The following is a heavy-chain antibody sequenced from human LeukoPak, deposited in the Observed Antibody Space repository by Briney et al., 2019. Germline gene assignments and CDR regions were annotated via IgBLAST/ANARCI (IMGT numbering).Heavy chain of an antibody. V-gene: IGHV4-39*07. CDR2: IYSSGST. CDR3: TRGSIAYYYMDV. J-gene: IGHJ6*03. D-gene: IGHD3-22*01. Sequence: SETLSLACNVSGASISSGSNYWGWIRQSPGKTLEWIGSIYSSGSTYYNPSLKSRVTISVDTSKNQFSLKLSSVTAADTAVYYCTRGSIAYYYMDVWGKGTTVTISS. CDR1: GASISSGSNY.